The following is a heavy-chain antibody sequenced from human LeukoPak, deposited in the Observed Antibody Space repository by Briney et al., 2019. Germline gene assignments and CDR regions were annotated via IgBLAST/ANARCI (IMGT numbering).Heavy chain of an antibody. CDR2: IYYSGST. Sequence: SETLSLTCTVSGGSISSYYWSWIRQPPGKGLEWIGYIYYSGSTNYNPSLKSRVTISVDTSKNQFSLKLSSVTAADTAVYYCARHRGWYGASPNWFDPWGQGTLVTVSS. J-gene: IGHJ5*02. CDR3: ARHRGWYGASPNWFDP. D-gene: IGHD6-19*01. V-gene: IGHV4-59*08. CDR1: GGSISSYY.